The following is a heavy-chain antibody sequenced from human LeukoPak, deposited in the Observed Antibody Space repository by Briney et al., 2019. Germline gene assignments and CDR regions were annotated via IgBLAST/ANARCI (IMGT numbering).Heavy chain of an antibody. Sequence: SETLSLTCTVSGYSISSGYYWGWIRQPPGKGLEWIGNIYHSGSTYYNPSLKSRVTISVDTSKNQFSLKLSSVTAADTAVYYCARVSSTDYYNNRGWFDPWGQGTLVTVSS. CDR3: ARVSSTDYYNNRGWFDP. J-gene: IGHJ5*02. CDR2: IYHSGST. V-gene: IGHV4-38-2*02. D-gene: IGHD3-22*01. CDR1: GYSISSGYY.